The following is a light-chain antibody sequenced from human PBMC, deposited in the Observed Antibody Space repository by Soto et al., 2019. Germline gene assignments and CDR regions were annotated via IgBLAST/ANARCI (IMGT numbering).Light chain of an antibody. CDR1: ISDVGGYDY. Sequence: QSALTQPRSVSGSPGQSVTISCTGTISDVGGYDYVSWYQQHPGKAPKLMIFDVNKRPSGVPDRFSGSKSGNTASLTISGLQAEDEADYSCFSYAGSRVFGGGTQLTVL. CDR2: DVN. CDR3: FSYAGSRV. V-gene: IGLV2-11*01. J-gene: IGLJ2*01.